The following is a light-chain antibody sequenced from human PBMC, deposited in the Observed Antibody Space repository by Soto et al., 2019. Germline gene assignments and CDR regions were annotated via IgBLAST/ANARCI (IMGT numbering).Light chain of an antibody. Sequence: QLVLTQSPSASASLGASVKLTCTLSSGHSSYAIAWHQQQPEKGPRYLMKLNSDGSHSKGYGIPDRFSGSSSGAERYLTISSLQSEDEADYYCQTWGTGIYVVFGGGTKLTVL. J-gene: IGLJ2*01. V-gene: IGLV4-69*01. CDR3: QTWGTGIYVV. CDR1: SGHSSYA. CDR2: LNSDGSH.